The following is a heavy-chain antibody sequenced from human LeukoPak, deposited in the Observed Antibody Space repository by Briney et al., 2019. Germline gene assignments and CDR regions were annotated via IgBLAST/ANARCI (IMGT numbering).Heavy chain of an antibody. CDR2: IKNDGSST. D-gene: IGHD3-3*01. J-gene: IGHJ4*02. CDR1: GFTFSTYW. Sequence: GGSLRLSCTCSGFTFSTYWMHWVRQTPGKGLVWVSAIKNDGSSTTYADSVKGRFTISRDNAKNTLYLQMNSLRGEDTAVYYCAREFGSGGYWGQGTLVTVSS. V-gene: IGHV3-74*01. CDR3: AREFGSGGY.